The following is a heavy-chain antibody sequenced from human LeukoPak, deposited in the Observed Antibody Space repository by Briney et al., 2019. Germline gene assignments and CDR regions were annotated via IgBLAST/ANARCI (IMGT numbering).Heavy chain of an antibody. Sequence: PWETLSLTCTVSGASISNYHWSWIRQPPGKGLEWIGYIYYSGSPNYNPSLKSRVTMSVDMSKNQFSLKLTSVTAADTAVYSCARHDYGRNSPRAYFDHWGQGTLVTVSS. CDR3: ARHDYGRNSPRAYFDH. D-gene: IGHD4-23*01. CDR2: IYYSGSP. V-gene: IGHV4-59*01. CDR1: GASISNYH. J-gene: IGHJ4*02.